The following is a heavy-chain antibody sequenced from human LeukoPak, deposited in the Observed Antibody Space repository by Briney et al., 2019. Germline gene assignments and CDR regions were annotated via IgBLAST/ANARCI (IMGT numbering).Heavy chain of an antibody. CDR1: GFTFGDYS. J-gene: IGHJ4*02. CDR2: IRSKGYGGKT. Sequence: GGSLRLSCTASGFTFGDYSMSWFRQAPGKGLEWVGFIRSKGYGGKTEYAASVKGRFTISRDDSKSIAYLQMDSLKTEDTAVYYCTRFAVLSYGDYYFDYWGRGTLVTVSS. V-gene: IGHV3-49*03. CDR3: TRFAVLSYGDYYFDY. D-gene: IGHD5-18*01.